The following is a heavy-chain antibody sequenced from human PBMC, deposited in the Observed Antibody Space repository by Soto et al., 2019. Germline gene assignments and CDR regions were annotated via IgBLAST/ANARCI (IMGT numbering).Heavy chain of an antibody. CDR2: VNDSGNI. CDR1: GGSFSGYQ. V-gene: IGHV4-34*01. CDR3: ARGLIVWCGELSRRGGYYYDMDV. D-gene: IGHD3-10*01. Sequence: QVQLQQWGAGLLKPSETLSLTCAVYGGSFSGYQWSWIRQTPGKGLEWIGEVNDSGNINYNPSLKSRVTILVDTAKKQIALKLSSVTAADTAVYSCARGLIVWCGELSRRGGYYYDMDVWGKGTTVTVSS. J-gene: IGHJ6*03.